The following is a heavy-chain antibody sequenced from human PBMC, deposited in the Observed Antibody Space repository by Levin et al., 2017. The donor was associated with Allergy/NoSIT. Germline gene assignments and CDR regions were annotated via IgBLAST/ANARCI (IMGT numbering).Heavy chain of an antibody. CDR1: GFTFSSYG. CDR2: IWYDGSNK. CDR3: ARDGEGLRHHGMDV. V-gene: IGHV3-33*01. D-gene: IGHD3-3*01. J-gene: IGHJ6*02. Sequence: GESLKISCAASGFTFSSYGMHWVRQAPGKGLEWVAVIWYDGSNKYYADSVKGRFTISRDNYKNTLYLQMNSLRAEDTAVYYCARDGEGLRHHGMDVWGQGTTVTVSS.